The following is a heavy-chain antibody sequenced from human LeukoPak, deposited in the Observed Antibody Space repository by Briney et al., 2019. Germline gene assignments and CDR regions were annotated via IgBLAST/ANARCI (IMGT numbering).Heavy chain of an antibody. J-gene: IGHJ3*02. CDR3: ARDYSLIAVAGTDDAFDI. CDR1: GFTFSSYS. V-gene: IGHV3-21*01. CDR2: ISSSSSYI. Sequence: GGSLRLSCAASGFTFSSYSMNWVRQAPGKGLEWVSSISSSSSYIYYADSVKGRFTISRDNAKNSLYLQMNSLRAEDTAVYYCARDYSLIAVAGTDDAFDIWGQGTVVTVSS. D-gene: IGHD6-19*01.